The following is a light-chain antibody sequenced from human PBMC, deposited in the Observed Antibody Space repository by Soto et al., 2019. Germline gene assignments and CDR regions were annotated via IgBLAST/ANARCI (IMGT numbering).Light chain of an antibody. Sequence: EIVLTQSPATLSLSPGERATLSCRASQSVSNYLAWYQQKPGQAPRLLIYEASQRATGIPARFSGSGSGSDFTLTISSLEPEEFAVYYCQQRNRWLRTFGQGTKLEIK. V-gene: IGKV3-11*01. CDR1: QSVSNY. CDR3: QQRNRWLRT. CDR2: EAS. J-gene: IGKJ2*01.